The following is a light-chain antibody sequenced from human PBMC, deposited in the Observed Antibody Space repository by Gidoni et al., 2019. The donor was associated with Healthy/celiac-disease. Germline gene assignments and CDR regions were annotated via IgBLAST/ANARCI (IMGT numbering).Light chain of an antibody. CDR1: QSLLHSNGYNY. J-gene: IGKJ5*01. V-gene: IGKV2-28*01. Sequence: DIVMTQSPLSLPVTPGEPASISCRSSQSLLHSNGYNYLDWYLQKPGQSPQLLIYLGSNRASGVPDRFSGSGSGTDFTLKISRVEAEDVGVYYCMQALQTLLITFXQXTRLEIK. CDR2: LGS. CDR3: MQALQTLLIT.